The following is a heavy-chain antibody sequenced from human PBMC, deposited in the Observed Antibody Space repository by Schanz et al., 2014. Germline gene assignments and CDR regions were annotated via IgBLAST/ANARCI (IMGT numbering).Heavy chain of an antibody. CDR2: IWYDGSNK. D-gene: IGHD2-2*01. J-gene: IGHJ4*02. CDR1: GFIFSSYG. V-gene: IGHV3-30*02. Sequence: QVQLVESGGGVVQPGRSLRLSCAASGFIFSSYGLHWVRQAPGKGLEWVAFIWYDGSNKYYADSVKGRFTISRDNSKNTLYLHMNTLRSEDTAVYYCAKDSTHIDIVRVPTAIDYWGQGTLVTVSS. CDR3: AKDSTHIDIVRVPTAIDY.